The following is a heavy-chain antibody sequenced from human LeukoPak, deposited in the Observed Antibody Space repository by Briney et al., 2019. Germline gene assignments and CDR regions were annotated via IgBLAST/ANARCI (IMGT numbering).Heavy chain of an antibody. J-gene: IGHJ4*02. V-gene: IGHV4-59*01. CDR3: ARHYYGSGSYVDY. CDR1: GDSISSYY. Sequence: SETLSLTCTVSGDSISSYYWNWIRQPPGKGLEWIGYIYSSGSTNYNPSLKSRVTISVDTSKNQFSLKLSSVTAADTAVYYCARHYYGSGSYVDYWGQGTLVTVSS. D-gene: IGHD3-10*01. CDR2: IYSSGST.